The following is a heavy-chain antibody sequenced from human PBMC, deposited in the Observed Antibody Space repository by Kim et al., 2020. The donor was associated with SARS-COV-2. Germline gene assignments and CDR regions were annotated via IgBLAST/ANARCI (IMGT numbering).Heavy chain of an antibody. Sequence: GGSLRLSCATSGFTLSIYSMKWVRQSPGKGLEWVSHISGSGTITQHADSVRGRFTISRDHPKNSLFLQMNGLRAEDTAVYYCERENHWAFDIWGQGKSVTVSS. J-gene: IGHJ3*02. CDR1: GFTLSIYS. CDR3: ERENHWAFDI. CDR2: ISGSGTIT. V-gene: IGHV3-48*04.